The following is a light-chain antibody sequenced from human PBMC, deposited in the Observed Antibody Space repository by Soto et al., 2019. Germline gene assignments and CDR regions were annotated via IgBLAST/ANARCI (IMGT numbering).Light chain of an antibody. V-gene: IGKV1-5*03. CDR2: KAS. Sequence: DIQMTQSPSTLSASVGDRVTITCRASQSISSWLAWYQQKPGKAPKLLIYKASSLESGDPSRFSGSGSGTEFTLTISSLQPDDFATYYCQQYNSYSQTFGQGTKV. CDR3: QQYNSYSQT. J-gene: IGKJ1*01. CDR1: QSISSW.